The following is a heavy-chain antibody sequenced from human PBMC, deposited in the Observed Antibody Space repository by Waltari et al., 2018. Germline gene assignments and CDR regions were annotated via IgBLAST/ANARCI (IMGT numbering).Heavy chain of an antibody. D-gene: IGHD5-12*01. V-gene: IGHV4-34*01. Sequence: VQLHQWGAGLLKPSETLSLTCGLQGGSFYVYYWSWVRQSPGKGLAWIGEINHAGNINYNPSLKSRVTISIDPSKNQFSLKVKSVIAADTAVYYCARISGLDFATPIWAQGTVVTVSS. J-gene: IGHJ3*02. CDR2: INHAGNI. CDR1: GGSFYVYY. CDR3: ARISGLDFATPI.